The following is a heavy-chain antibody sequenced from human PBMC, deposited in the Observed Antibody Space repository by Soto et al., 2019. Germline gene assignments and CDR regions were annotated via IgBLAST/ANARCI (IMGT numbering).Heavy chain of an antibody. D-gene: IGHD6-13*01. CDR1: GFTFSSYS. J-gene: IGHJ5*02. V-gene: IGHV3-21*01. CDR3: ARPLAAALPWFDP. Sequence: GGSLRLSCAASGFTFSSYSMNWVRQAPGKGLEWVSSISSSSSYIYYADSVKGRFTISRDNAKNSLYLQMNSLRAEDTAVYYCARPLAAALPWFDPWGQGTLITVSS. CDR2: ISSSSSYI.